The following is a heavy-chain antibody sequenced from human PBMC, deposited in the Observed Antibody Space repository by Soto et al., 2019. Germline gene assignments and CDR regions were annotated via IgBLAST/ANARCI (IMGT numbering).Heavy chain of an antibody. D-gene: IGHD6-13*01. CDR1: GFTFSSYA. Sequence: PGGSLRLSCAASGFTFSSYAMSWVRQAPGKGLEWVSVISGSGGSTHYADSVKGRSTISRDNSKNTLHLQVNSLRGEDTAVYYCAIDQAAAGTEAVDYWGKGTLVTVSS. CDR2: ISGSGGST. V-gene: IGHV3-23*01. CDR3: AIDQAAAGTEAVDY. J-gene: IGHJ4*02.